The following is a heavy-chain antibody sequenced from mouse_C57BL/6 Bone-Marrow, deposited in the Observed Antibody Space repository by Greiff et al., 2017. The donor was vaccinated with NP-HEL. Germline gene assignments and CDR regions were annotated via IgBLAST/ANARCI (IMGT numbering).Heavy chain of an antibody. Sequence: PGRGLEWIGRIDPNSGGTKYNEKFKSKATLTVDKPSSTAYMQLSSLTSEDSAVYYFARWCGYQYYFDYWGQGTTLTDSS. J-gene: IGHJ2*01. D-gene: IGHD2-2*01. CDR3: ARWCGYQYYFDY. CDR2: IDPNSGGT. V-gene: IGHV1-72*01.